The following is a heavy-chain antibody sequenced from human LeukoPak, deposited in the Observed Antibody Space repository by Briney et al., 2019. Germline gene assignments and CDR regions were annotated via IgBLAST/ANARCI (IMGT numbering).Heavy chain of an antibody. CDR1: GFTFSSYW. CDR3: AKGAKRLGYCGGGSCYSNYDYYYMDV. D-gene: IGHD2-15*01. CDR2: IRYDGSNK. V-gene: IGHV3-30*02. Sequence: PGGSLRLSCAASGFTFSSYWMSWVRQAPGKGLEWVAFIRYDGSNKYYADSVKGRFTISRDNSKNTLSLQMNSLRAEDTAVYYCAKGAKRLGYCGGGSCYSNYDYYYMDVWGKGTTVTISS. J-gene: IGHJ6*03.